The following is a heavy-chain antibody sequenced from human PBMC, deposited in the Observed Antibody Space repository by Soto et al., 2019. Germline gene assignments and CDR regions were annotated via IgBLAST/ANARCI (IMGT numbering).Heavy chain of an antibody. CDR2: ISGSGGST. Sequence: PGGSLRLSCAASGSTFSSYAMSWVRQAPGKGLEWVSAISGSGGSTYYADSVKGRFTISRDNSKNTLYLQMNSLRAEDTAVYYCAKDLQSSIAAPSWGMDVWGQGTTVTVSS. D-gene: IGHD6-6*01. J-gene: IGHJ6*02. CDR1: GSTFSSYA. CDR3: AKDLQSSIAAPSWGMDV. V-gene: IGHV3-23*01.